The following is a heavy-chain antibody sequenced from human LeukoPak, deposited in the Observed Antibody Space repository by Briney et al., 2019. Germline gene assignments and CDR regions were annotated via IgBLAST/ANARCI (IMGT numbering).Heavy chain of an antibody. Sequence: GGSLRLSCEASRFSFSTYGMHWVRQAPGKGLEWVAYIQYDRTNVQYADSVRGRFTISRDNSKNILYLQMNSLRAEDTAVYYCAKDRCSNGIGCYYYYMDVWGKGTTVTISS. CDR1: RFSFSTYG. J-gene: IGHJ6*03. D-gene: IGHD2-8*01. V-gene: IGHV3-30*02. CDR2: IQYDRTNV. CDR3: AKDRCSNGIGCYYYYMDV.